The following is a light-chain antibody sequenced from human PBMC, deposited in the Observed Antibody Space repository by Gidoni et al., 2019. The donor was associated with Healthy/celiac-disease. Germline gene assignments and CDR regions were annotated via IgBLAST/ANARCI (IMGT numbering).Light chain of an antibody. CDR2: QDS. CDR3: QAWDSSTGVV. V-gene: IGLV3-1*01. J-gene: IGLJ2*01. Sequence: SDELAQPPAVAVSPGQTASITCTGDKLGDKYACWYQQKPGQSPVLVIYQDSKRPSGIPDRFSGSNSGNTATLTISGTQAMDEADYYCQAWDSSTGVVFGGGTKLTVL. CDR1: KLGDKY.